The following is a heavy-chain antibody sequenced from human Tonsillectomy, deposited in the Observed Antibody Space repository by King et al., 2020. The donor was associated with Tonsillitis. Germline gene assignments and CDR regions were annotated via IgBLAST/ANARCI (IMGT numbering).Heavy chain of an antibody. Sequence: VQLVESGGGLVLPGTSLTLSCVASGFIFDDYAMHWVRQAPGKGLEWVSGVSWKSGSKGYMDSVKGRFTISRDNRKNSLYLQMDSLRPEDTAFYYCARGTFGDGLSLNDFDRWGQGTLVTVSS. CDR1: GFIFDDYA. V-gene: IGHV3-9*01. J-gene: IGHJ5*02. D-gene: IGHD3-10*01. CDR2: VSWKSGSK. CDR3: ARGTFGDGLSLNDFDR.